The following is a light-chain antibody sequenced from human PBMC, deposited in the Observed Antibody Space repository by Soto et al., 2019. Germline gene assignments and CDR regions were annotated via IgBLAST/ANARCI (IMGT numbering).Light chain of an antibody. V-gene: IGKV3-11*01. J-gene: IGKJ1*01. Sequence: PGERATLSCRTSQSVGTYLAWYQKKPGQAPRLLIYDASNRAAGIPARFSGSWSETDFTRTISSLEPEDSAVYYCQQRPDGSIGPGNKVEI. CDR1: QSVGTY. CDR2: DAS. CDR3: QQRPDGS.